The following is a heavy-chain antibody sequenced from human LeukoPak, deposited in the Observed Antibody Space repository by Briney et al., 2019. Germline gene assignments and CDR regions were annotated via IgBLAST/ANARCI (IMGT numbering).Heavy chain of an antibody. CDR1: GYTLTELS. CDR3: ATVQAGYSGYEYYYYYYMDV. CDR2: FDPEDGET. D-gene: IGHD5-12*01. V-gene: IGHV1-24*01. Sequence: ASVKVSCKVSGYTLTELSMHWVRQAPGKGLEWMGGFDPEDGETIYAQKFQGRVTMTEDTSTETAYMELSSLRSEDTAVYYCATVQAGYSGYEYYYYYYMDVWGKGTTVTISS. J-gene: IGHJ6*03.